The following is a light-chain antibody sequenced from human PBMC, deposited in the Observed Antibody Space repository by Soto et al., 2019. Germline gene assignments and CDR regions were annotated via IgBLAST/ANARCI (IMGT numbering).Light chain of an antibody. Sequence: EILLTQSPGTLSLSPGERATFSCRVSPSFSSNYLAWYHQKRGQAPTLLIYGASSKATGIPDRCSGSGSGTNFTLTISRLEPEDFAVYYCQQYGSSPKTFGQGTKVDI. CDR1: PSFSSNY. CDR3: QQYGSSPKT. CDR2: GAS. J-gene: IGKJ1*01. V-gene: IGKV3-20*01.